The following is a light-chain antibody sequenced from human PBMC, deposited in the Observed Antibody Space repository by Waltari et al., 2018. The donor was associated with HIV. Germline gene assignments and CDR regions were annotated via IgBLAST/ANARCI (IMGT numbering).Light chain of an antibody. CDR1: RGHIPYN. J-gene: IGLJ1*01. CDR2: VGTGGIVG. Sequence: QPVLTQPPSASASLGASVTLPSTLRRGHIPYNVVWSQQRPGKGPRCVMRVGTGGIVGSKGDGIPDRFSVLGSGLNRYLTIKNIQEEDESDYHCGADLGSGSNFVYVFGTGTKVTVL. V-gene: IGLV9-49*01. CDR3: GADLGSGSNFVYV.